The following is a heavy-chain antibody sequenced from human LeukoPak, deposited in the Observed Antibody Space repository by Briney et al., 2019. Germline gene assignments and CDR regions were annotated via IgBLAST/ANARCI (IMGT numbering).Heavy chain of an antibody. CDR2: IKQDGTEK. CDR1: RFTFSSYG. CDR3: ARDRNTDFWSGYYTNYFDY. V-gene: IGHV3-7*01. Sequence: PGGSLRLSCTASRFTFSSYGMSWVRQAPGKGLDWVATIKQDGTEKYYVDSVKGRFTISRDNAKNSLFLQMNSLRAEDTAVYYCARDRNTDFWSGYYTNYFDYWGQGTLVTVSS. J-gene: IGHJ4*02. D-gene: IGHD3-3*01.